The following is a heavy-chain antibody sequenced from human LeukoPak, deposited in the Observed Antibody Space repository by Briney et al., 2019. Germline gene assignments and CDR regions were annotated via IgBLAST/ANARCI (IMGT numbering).Heavy chain of an antibody. Sequence: GGSLRLSCAASGFTFSSYSMNWVRQAPGKGLEWVSSISSSSSYIYYADSVQGRFTISKHNSKDTLYLQMNSLRAEDTAIYYCARARYHDFWSAYDIWGQGTMVTVSS. CDR2: ISSSSSYI. J-gene: IGHJ3*02. CDR3: ARARYHDFWSAYDI. D-gene: IGHD3-3*01. CDR1: GFTFSSYS. V-gene: IGHV3-21*04.